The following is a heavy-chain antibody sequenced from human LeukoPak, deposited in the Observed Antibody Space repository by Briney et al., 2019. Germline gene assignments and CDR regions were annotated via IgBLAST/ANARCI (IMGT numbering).Heavy chain of an antibody. Sequence: PGGSLRLSCAASGFSVSSNYMNWVRQAPGKGLEWVSVIHSDGSTYYADSVKGRFTISRDNFKNTLYLQMNSLRGEDTAVYYCARSEQFPYYMDVWGKGTTVTVSS. D-gene: IGHD6-19*01. CDR1: GFSVSSNY. CDR2: IHSDGST. CDR3: ARSEQFPYYMDV. V-gene: IGHV3-66*01. J-gene: IGHJ6*03.